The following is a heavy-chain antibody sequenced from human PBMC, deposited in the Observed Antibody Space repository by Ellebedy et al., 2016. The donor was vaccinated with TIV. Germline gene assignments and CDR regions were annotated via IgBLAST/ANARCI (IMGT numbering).Heavy chain of an antibody. CDR2: FYYDGST. J-gene: IGHJ1*01. Sequence: GGSLRLXCAASGFIVSTNDVSWVRQAPAKGLEWVSVFYYDGSTYYADSVKGRFTVSRGNSKNTVYLQLESRRADDAAVYYCVGAYRRGGGGEFAHWGQGTLVTVFS. D-gene: IGHD3-16*01. CDR3: VGAYRRGGGGEFAH. CDR1: GFIVSTND. V-gene: IGHV3-53*01.